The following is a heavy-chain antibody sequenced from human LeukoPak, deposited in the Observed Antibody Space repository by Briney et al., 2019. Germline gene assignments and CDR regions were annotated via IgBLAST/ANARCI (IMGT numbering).Heavy chain of an antibody. CDR3: ARSGTGDERIGVDY. CDR1: GYTFTSYD. D-gene: IGHD3-10*01. V-gene: IGHV1-8*01. Sequence: ASVKVSCKASGYTFTSYDINWVRQATGQGLEWMGWMNPNSGNTGYAQKFQGRVTMTRNTSISTAYMELCSLRSEDTAVYYCARSGTGDERIGVDYWGQGTLVTVSS. CDR2: MNPNSGNT. J-gene: IGHJ4*02.